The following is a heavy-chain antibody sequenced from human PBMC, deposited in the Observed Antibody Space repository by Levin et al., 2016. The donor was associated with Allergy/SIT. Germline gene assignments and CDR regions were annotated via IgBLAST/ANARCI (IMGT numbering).Heavy chain of an antibody. CDR3: ARGGGGFTGYVYYGLDV. V-gene: IGHV4-59*01. D-gene: IGHD3-16*01. Sequence: SETLSLTCNVSGDSINNYYWSWIRQSPGKGLEWLGYLHYNGNTKSNPSLESRVTISLDMSRKYFSLKLTSVTAADTAVYYCARGGGGFTGYVYYGLDVWGQGTTVTVSS. CDR1: GDSINNYY. CDR2: LHYNGNT. J-gene: IGHJ6*02.